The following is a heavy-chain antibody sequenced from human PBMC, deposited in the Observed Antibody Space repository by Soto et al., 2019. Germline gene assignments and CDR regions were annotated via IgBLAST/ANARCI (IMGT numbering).Heavy chain of an antibody. CDR3: ARLWFGELMGMDV. CDR2: IYYSGST. D-gene: IGHD3-10*01. V-gene: IGHV4-59*08. Sequence: PSETLSLTCTVSGGSISSYYWSWIRQPPGKGLEWIGYIYYSGSTNYNPSLKSRVTISVDTSKNQFSLKLSSVTAADTAVYYCARLWFGELMGMDVWGQGTTVTVSS. J-gene: IGHJ6*02. CDR1: GGSISSYY.